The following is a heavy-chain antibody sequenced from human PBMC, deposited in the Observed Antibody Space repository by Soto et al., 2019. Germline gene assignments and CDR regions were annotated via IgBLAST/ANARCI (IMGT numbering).Heavy chain of an antibody. Sequence: SETLSLTCTVSGGSISSYYWSWIRQPPGKGLEWIGYIYYSGSTNYNPSLKSRVTISVDTSKNQFSLKLSSVTTADTAVYYSASVQYYDFWSGYQNYYYYYMDVWGKGTTVTVSS. CDR2: IYYSGST. J-gene: IGHJ6*03. V-gene: IGHV4-59*08. CDR3: ASVQYYDFWSGYQNYYYYYMDV. CDR1: GGSISSYY. D-gene: IGHD3-3*01.